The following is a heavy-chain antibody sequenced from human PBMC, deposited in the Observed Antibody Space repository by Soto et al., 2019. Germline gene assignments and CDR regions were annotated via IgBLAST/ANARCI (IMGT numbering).Heavy chain of an antibody. Sequence: SETLSLTCTVSGGSISGHYWTWIRQPPGKGLEWIGYIFYSGSTNYNPSLKSRVTISVDTSKNQFSLKLSSVTAADTAVYYCARVHRLLWFGDLGLYGMDVWGQGTTVTVSS. CDR2: IFYSGST. CDR1: GGSISGHY. V-gene: IGHV4-59*11. J-gene: IGHJ6*02. D-gene: IGHD3-10*01. CDR3: ARVHRLLWFGDLGLYGMDV.